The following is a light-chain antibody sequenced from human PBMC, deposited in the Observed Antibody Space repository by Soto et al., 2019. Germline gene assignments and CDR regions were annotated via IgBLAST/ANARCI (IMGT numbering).Light chain of an antibody. CDR2: DTS. CDR3: LLPYSDAWV. V-gene: IGLV7-46*01. Sequence: QAVVTQEPSLSVSPGGTVTLTCGSSSGAVTSGHYPYWFQQKPGQAPRTLIYDTSNRQSWTPVRFSGSLLGGKAALTLSGAQPEDEAEYYCLLPYSDAWVFGGGTKVTVL. J-gene: IGLJ3*02. CDR1: SGAVTSGHY.